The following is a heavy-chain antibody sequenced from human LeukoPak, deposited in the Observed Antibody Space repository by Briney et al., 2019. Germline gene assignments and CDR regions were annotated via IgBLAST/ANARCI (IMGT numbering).Heavy chain of an antibody. Sequence: GGSPRLSCAASGFSFSNYWMSWVRQAPGKGLEWVANIKQDGSEKYYVDSVKGRFTVSRDNAKNLLYLQMNSLRAEDTAVFYCARGGMVRRVMGAFDIWGQGTLVTVSS. D-gene: IGHD3-10*01. V-gene: IGHV3-7*01. CDR2: IKQDGSEK. CDR1: GFSFSNYW. J-gene: IGHJ3*02. CDR3: ARGGMVRRVMGAFDI.